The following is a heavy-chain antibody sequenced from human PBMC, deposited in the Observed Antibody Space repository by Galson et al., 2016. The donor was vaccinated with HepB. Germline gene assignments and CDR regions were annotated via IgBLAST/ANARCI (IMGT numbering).Heavy chain of an antibody. V-gene: IGHV3-23*01. Sequence: SLRLSCAASGLPFSSYAMAWVRQAPGKGLEWVSVISASGGRTSYADSVRGRFTLSRDNPKNILYLQMNSLTVEDTAIYYCAKDPIPAAAFWGQGTLVTVS. J-gene: IGHJ4*02. CDR1: GLPFSSYA. D-gene: IGHD2-2*01. CDR3: AKDPIPAAAF. CDR2: ISASGGRT.